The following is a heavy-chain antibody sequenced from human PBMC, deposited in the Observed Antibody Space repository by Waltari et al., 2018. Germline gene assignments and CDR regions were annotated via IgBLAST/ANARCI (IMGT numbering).Heavy chain of an antibody. J-gene: IGHJ6*02. CDR1: AFTFSSDA. CDR2: ISGSGGST. V-gene: IGHV3-23*01. D-gene: IGHD2-2*01. CDR3: AKAYCSSTSCHRALYYYYGMDV. Sequence: AFTFSSDAMSWVRQAPGRGLEWVSAISGSGGSTYYADSVKGRFTISRDNSKNTLYLQMNSLRAEDTAVYYCAKAYCSSTSCHRALYYYYGMDVWGQGTTVTVSS.